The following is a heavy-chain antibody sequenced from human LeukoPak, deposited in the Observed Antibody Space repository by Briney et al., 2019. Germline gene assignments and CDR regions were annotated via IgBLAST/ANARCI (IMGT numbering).Heavy chain of an antibody. CDR1: GFSFSNYN. J-gene: IGHJ4*02. CDR2: ISSSSTI. V-gene: IGHV3-48*02. D-gene: IGHD3-22*01. Sequence: GGSLRLSCAASGFSFSNYNMNWVRQAPGKGLEWVSYISSSSTIYYADSVKGRFTISRENAENSLYLRMNSLRDEDTAMYYCSGVYYESSGYSFDYWGQGTLVTVSS. CDR3: SGVYYESSGYSFDY.